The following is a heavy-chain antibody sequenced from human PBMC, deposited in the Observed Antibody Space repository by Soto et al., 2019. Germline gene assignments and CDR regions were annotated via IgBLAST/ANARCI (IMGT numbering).Heavy chain of an antibody. D-gene: IGHD3-22*01. CDR1: GFTFSSYV. CDR3: AKDGSYYDSPTESDY. J-gene: IGHJ4*02. CDR2: ISGSGGST. V-gene: IGHV3-23*01. Sequence: EVQLLESGGGLVQPGGSLRLSCAASGFTFSSYVMTWVRQAPGQGLEWVSSISGSGGSTYLADSVKGRFTISRDNSKNTGYLQMNSLRAEYTAVYYCAKDGSYYDSPTESDYWGQGTLVTVAS.